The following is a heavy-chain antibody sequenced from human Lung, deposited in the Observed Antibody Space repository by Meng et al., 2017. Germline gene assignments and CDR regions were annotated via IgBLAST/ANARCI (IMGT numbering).Heavy chain of an antibody. CDR1: DYTFTGYG. CDR2: LGAHPGDT. Sequence: HVQLLQSGAEVKQPGASLKVSRKASDYTFTGYGVCWVRQAPGQGLEWMAWLGAHPGDTSFAPKFLGRVTVTADTATATAYMELRSLRSDDTAVYYCARGTPGRSYCDYWGLGTLVTVSS. CDR3: ARGTPGRSYCDY. J-gene: IGHJ4*02. D-gene: IGHD3-10*01. V-gene: IGHV1-18*01.